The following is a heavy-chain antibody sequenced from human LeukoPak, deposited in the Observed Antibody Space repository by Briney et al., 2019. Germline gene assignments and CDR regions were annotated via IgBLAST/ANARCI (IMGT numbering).Heavy chain of an antibody. D-gene: IGHD1-26*01. CDR1: GFTVRTNY. CDR2: IHDDGST. CDR3: VKAYTTSGTYSEP. J-gene: IGHJ4*02. Sequence: GGSLRLSCAASGFTVRTNYMSWVRQAPGKGLEWVSLIHDDGSTYYTDSAKGRFTISRDNSKNTVYLQMNSLRGEDTALYYCVKAYTTSGTYSEPWGQGTLVTVSS. V-gene: IGHV3-53*01.